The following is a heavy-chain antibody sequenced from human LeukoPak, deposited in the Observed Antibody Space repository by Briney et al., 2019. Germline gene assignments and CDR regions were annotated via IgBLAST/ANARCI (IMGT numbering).Heavy chain of an antibody. CDR2: IYTSGST. CDR3: ARIRDSSGYYLGAFDI. V-gene: IGHV4-4*07. J-gene: IGHJ3*02. D-gene: IGHD3-22*01. CDR1: NGSISSHY. Sequence: PSETLSLTCTVSNGSISSHYWSWIRLPAGKGLEWIGRIYTSGSTNYNPSLKSRLTMSLDTSKSQFSLRLTSVTAADTAVYYCARIRDSSGYYLGAFDIWGQGTTVTVPS.